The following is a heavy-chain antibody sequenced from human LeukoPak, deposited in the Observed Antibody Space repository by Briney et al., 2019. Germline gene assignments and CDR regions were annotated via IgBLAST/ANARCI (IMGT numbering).Heavy chain of an antibody. V-gene: IGHV4-34*01. Sequence: SETLSLTCAVYGGSFSGYYWSWIRQPPGKGLEWIGEINHSGSTNYNPSLKSRVTISVDTSKNQFSLKLSSVTAADTAVYYCARERHYYYYYYMDVWGKGTTVTISS. CDR1: GGSFSGYY. CDR2: INHSGST. J-gene: IGHJ6*03. CDR3: ARERHYYYYYYMDV.